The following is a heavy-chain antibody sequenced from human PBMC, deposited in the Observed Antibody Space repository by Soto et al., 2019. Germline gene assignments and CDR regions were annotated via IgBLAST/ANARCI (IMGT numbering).Heavy chain of an antibody. J-gene: IGHJ6*02. D-gene: IGHD3-3*01. CDR1: GYTFTSYG. V-gene: IGHV1-18*01. Sequence: ASVKVSCKASGYTFTSYGISWVRQAPGQGLEWMGWISAYNGNTNYAQKLQGRVTMTTDTSTSTAYMELRSLRSDDTAVYYCARDAAGDFWSADGTDVWGQGTTVTGFS. CDR3: ARDAAGDFWSADGTDV. CDR2: ISAYNGNT.